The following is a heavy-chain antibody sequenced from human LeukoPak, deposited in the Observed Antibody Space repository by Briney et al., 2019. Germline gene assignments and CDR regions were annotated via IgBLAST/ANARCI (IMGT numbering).Heavy chain of an antibody. Sequence: SETLSLTCAVYGGSFSGYYWSWIRQPPGKGLEWIGEINHSGSTNYNPSLKSRVTISVDTSKNQFSLKLSSVTAADTAVYYCARGGDYDFWSGYWYFDYWGQGALVTVTS. CDR2: INHSGST. CDR1: GGSFSGYY. J-gene: IGHJ4*02. D-gene: IGHD3-3*01. V-gene: IGHV4-34*01. CDR3: ARGGDYDFWSGYWYFDY.